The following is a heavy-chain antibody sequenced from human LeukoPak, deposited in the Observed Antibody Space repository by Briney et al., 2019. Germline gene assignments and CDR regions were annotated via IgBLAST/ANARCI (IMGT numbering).Heavy chain of an antibody. V-gene: IGHV3-23*01. J-gene: IGHJ4*02. CDR1: GFIFSSYA. CDR3: AKGEAVAGTHSFDY. D-gene: IGHD6-19*01. Sequence: PGGSLRLSCAASGFIFSSYAMSWVRQVPGKGLEWVSAISGSGGSTYYADSVKGRFTISRDNSKNTLYLQMNSLRAEDTAVYYCAKGEAVAGTHSFDYWGQGTLVTVSS. CDR2: ISGSGGST.